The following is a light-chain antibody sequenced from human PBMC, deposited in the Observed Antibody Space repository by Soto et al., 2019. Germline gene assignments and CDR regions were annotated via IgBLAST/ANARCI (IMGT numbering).Light chain of an antibody. Sequence: DIVMAQSPATLSGSPGERATHSCRASQSVSSNLAWYQQKPGQAPRLLIYGASTRATGIPARFSGSGSGTEFTLTISSLQSEDFAVYYCQQYNNWPRTFGQGTKVDIK. CDR2: GAS. V-gene: IGKV3-15*01. CDR1: QSVSSN. CDR3: QQYNNWPRT. J-gene: IGKJ1*01.